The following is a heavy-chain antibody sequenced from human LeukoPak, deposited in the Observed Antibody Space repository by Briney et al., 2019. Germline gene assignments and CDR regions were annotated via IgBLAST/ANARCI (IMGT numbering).Heavy chain of an antibody. V-gene: IGHV3-74*01. D-gene: IGHD3-10*01. CDR1: GFTFSSHW. CDR3: ASDRLGEYLDY. J-gene: IGHJ4*02. Sequence: PGGSLRLSCAASGFTFSSHWMHWVRHAPGKGLVWVSRINSDGSSTSYADSVKGRFTISRDNAKNTLYLQMNSLRAEDTAVYYCASDRLGEYLDYWGQGTLVTVSS. CDR2: INSDGSST.